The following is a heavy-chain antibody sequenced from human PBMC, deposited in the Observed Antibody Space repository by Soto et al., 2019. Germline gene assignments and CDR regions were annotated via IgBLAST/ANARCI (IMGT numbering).Heavy chain of an antibody. CDR1: GYTFTSYD. Sequence: ASVKVSCKASGYTFTSYDINWVRQATGQGLEWMGWMNPNSGNTGYAQKFQGRVTRTRNTSISTAYMELSSLRSEDTAVYYCAHIHGDVFKFDYWGEGTLVRVSS. J-gene: IGHJ4*02. V-gene: IGHV1-8*01. D-gene: IGHD5-18*01. CDR2: MNPNSGNT. CDR3: AHIHGDVFKFDY.